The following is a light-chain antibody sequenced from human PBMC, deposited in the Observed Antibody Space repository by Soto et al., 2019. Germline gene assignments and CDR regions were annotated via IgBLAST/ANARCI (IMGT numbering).Light chain of an antibody. Sequence: LTQSPGTLSLSPGERATLSCRASQSVSSRYLAWYQQKPGQAPRLLFYAAFRATGTPDRFSGSGSGTDFTLTIDRREPEDAAVYYCQQYVKSPWTFGQGTKVDIK. CDR2: AA. CDR1: QSVSSRY. V-gene: IGKV3-20*01. CDR3: QQYVKSPWT. J-gene: IGKJ1*01.